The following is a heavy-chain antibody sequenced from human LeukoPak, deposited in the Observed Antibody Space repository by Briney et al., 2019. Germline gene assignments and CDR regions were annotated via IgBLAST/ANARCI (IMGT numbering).Heavy chain of an antibody. CDR1: GFTFSSYS. D-gene: IGHD2-8*01. J-gene: IGHJ4*02. CDR3: AKDLSPGVY. CDR2: ISGSDGST. Sequence: GGSLRLSCAASGFTFSSYSMSWVRQAPGKGLEWVSAISGSDGSTYYADSVKGRFTISRDNSKDTLYLQMSSLRAEDTAVYYCAKDLSPGVYWGQGTLVTVSS. V-gene: IGHV3-23*01.